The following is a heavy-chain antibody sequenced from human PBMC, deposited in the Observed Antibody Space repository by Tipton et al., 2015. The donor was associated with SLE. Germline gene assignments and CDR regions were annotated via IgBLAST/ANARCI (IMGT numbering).Heavy chain of an antibody. CDR1: GGSITNTPYF. Sequence: TLSLTCSVSGGSITNTPYFWGWIRQTPGKGLEWIGTVYYSGTTYYSPSLKSRVTISLDTSKNHFSLLLNSVTAADTAVYYCARLGHFHWNDIHFRVLRGRIDSWGQGTLVTVSP. D-gene: IGHD1-1*01. CDR3: ARLGHFHWNDIHFRVLRGRIDS. CDR2: VYYSGTT. V-gene: IGHV4-39*02. J-gene: IGHJ4*02.